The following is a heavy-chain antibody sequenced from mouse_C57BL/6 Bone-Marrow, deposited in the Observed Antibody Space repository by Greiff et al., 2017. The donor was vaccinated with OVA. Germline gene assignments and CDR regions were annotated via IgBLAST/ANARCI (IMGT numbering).Heavy chain of an antibody. Sequence: VQLQQPGAELVKPGASVKMSCKASGYTFTSYWITWVKQRPGQGLEWIGDIYPGSGSTNYNEKFKSKATLTVDTSSSPAYMQLSSLTSEDSAVYYCARRRPYYAMDYWGQGTSVTVSS. CDR3: ARRRPYYAMDY. J-gene: IGHJ4*01. CDR1: GYTFTSYW. CDR2: IYPGSGST. V-gene: IGHV1-55*01.